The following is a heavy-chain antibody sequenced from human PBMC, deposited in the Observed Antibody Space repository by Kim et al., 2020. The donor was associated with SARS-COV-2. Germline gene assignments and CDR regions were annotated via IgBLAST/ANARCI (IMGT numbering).Heavy chain of an antibody. J-gene: IGHJ4*02. D-gene: IGHD3-22*01. CDR3: AKTPAYYYDSSGYTNLYYFDY. V-gene: IGHV3-23*01. CDR2: ISGSGGST. CDR1: GFTFSSYA. Sequence: GGSLRLSCAASGFTFSSYAMSWVRQAPGKGLEWVSAISGSGGSTYYADSVKGRFTISRDNSKNTLYLQMNSLRAEDTAVYYCAKTPAYYYDSSGYTNLYYFDYWGQGTLVTVSS.